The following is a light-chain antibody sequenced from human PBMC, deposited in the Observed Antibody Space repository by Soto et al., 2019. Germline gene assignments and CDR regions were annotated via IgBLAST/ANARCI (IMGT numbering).Light chain of an antibody. J-gene: IGKJ1*01. CDR1: QSISNY. CDR3: QQSFSSSWT. Sequence: DIQMTQSPASLSASIGDRVIITCRASQSISNYLNWYQHKPGRAPNFLIYAASSLQSGVPSRFSGSGSGKDFTLTISSLQREDFGTYFCQQSFSSSWTFGQGTKVE. CDR2: AAS. V-gene: IGKV1-39*01.